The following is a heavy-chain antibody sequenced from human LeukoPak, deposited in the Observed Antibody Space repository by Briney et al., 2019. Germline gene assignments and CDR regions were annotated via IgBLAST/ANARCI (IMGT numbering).Heavy chain of an antibody. CDR2: ISSSSSYI. Sequence: GSLRLSCAASGFTFRSYSMNWVRQAPGKGLEWVSCISSSSSYIYNADSVKGRFTISRDNAKNSLYLQMSSLRAEDTAVYYCARGGVYYDSSFDIWGQGTMVTVSS. V-gene: IGHV3-21*01. J-gene: IGHJ3*02. D-gene: IGHD3-22*01. CDR1: GFTFRSYS. CDR3: ARGGVYYDSSFDI.